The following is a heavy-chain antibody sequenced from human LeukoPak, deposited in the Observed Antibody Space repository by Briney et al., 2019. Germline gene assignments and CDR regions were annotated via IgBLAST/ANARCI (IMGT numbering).Heavy chain of an antibody. CDR2: ISGTYNTI. CDR1: GFTFSDYS. V-gene: IGHV3-48*01. D-gene: IGHD3-9*01. Sequence: GGSLRLSCAASGFTFSDYSMNWVRQAPGKGLERVSYISGTYNTIYYADSLKGRFTISRDNAKNSLYLQMNSLRAEDTAVYYCARGLTPDYWGQGTLVTVSS. CDR3: ARGLTPDY. J-gene: IGHJ4*02.